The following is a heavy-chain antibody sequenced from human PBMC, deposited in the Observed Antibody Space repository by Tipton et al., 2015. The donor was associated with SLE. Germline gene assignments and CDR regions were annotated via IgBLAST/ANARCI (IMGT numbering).Heavy chain of an antibody. CDR3: AREPLEVREWFDL. CDR1: GGSISSGSYF. V-gene: IGHV4-61*02. CDR2: INTSGST. D-gene: IGHD3-3*01. Sequence: TLSLTCSVSGGSISSGSYFWTWIRQPAGKGLEWIGRINTSGSTLYNPSLKSRVTISVDTSKNQFSLRASSVTAADTAVYYCAREPLEVREWFDLWGRGTLVTVSS. J-gene: IGHJ2*01.